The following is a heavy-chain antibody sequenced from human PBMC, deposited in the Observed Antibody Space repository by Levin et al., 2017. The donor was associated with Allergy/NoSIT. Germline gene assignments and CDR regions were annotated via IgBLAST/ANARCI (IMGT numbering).Heavy chain of an antibody. CDR2: IIPIFGTA. CDR1: GGTFSSYA. CDR3: ARGGDTPQAYSSSWYDY. Sequence: SVKVSCKASGGTFSSYAISWVRQAPGQGLEWMGGIIPIFGTANYAQKFQGRVTITADESTSTAYMELSSLRSEDTAVYYCARGGDTPQAYSSSWYDYWGQGTLVTVSS. J-gene: IGHJ4*02. D-gene: IGHD6-13*01. V-gene: IGHV1-69*13.